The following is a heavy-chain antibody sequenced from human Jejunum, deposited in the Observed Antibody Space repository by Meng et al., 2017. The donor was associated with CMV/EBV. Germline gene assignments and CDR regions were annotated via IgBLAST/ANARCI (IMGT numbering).Heavy chain of an antibody. CDR2: ISKSDATK. CDR3: ARDSTGSSYVGYYYYGMDV. Sequence: FSDYYLNWVRQAPGKGLEWVSYISKSDATKHYAPSVKGRFTISRDNAKNSLYLELSDLRVEDTAVYFCARDSTGSSYVGYYYYGMDVWGQGTKVTVSS. J-gene: IGHJ6*02. D-gene: IGHD4-23*01. CDR1: FSDYY. V-gene: IGHV3-11*04.